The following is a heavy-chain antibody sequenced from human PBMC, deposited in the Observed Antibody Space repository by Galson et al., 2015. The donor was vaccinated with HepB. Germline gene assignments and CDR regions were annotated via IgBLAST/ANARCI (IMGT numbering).Heavy chain of an antibody. J-gene: IGHJ4*02. Sequence: ETLSLTCTVSGVSINPHYWTWIRQSTGKVLEWIGRLFTGGSTRYNPSLRSRVSLSLDTSSNRLSLTLDSVTAADTAFYYCTKGDLSDSWSQGVLVTVSS. D-gene: IGHD3-16*02. CDR3: TKGDLSDS. CDR1: GVSINPHY. V-gene: IGHV4-4*07. CDR2: LFTGGST.